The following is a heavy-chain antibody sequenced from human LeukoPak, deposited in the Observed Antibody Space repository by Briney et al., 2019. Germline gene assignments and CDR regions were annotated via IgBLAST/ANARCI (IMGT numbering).Heavy chain of an antibody. V-gene: IGHV4-59*01. Sequence: SETLSLTCTVSGGSISSYYWSWIRQPPGKGLEWIGYIYYSGSTNYNPSLKSRVTISVDTSKNQFSLKLSSVTAADTAVYYCARTPSRYDSSGYYPADFDYWGQGTLVTVSS. CDR2: IYYSGST. D-gene: IGHD3-22*01. CDR3: ARTPSRYDSSGYYPADFDY. CDR1: GGSISSYY. J-gene: IGHJ4*02.